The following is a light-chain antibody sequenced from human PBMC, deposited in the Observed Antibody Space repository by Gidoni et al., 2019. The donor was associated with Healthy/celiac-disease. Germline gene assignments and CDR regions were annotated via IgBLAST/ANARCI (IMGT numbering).Light chain of an antibody. V-gene: IGLV1-40*01. CDR1: SSNIGAGYD. J-gene: IGLJ1*01. CDR3: QSYDSSLSAS. CDR2: GNS. Sequence: QSVLTQPPSVSGAPGPRVTISCTGSSSNIGAGYDVPWYQQLPGTAPKLLIYGNSNRPSGVPDRFSGSKSGTSASLAITGLQAEDEADYYCQSYDSSLSASFGTGTKVTVL.